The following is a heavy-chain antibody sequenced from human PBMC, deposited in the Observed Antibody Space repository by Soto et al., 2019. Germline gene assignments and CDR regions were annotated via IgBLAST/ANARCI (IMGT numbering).Heavy chain of an antibody. J-gene: IGHJ4*02. D-gene: IGHD3-10*01. Sequence: QVPLVESGGGVVQPGRSLRLSCAASGFTFSSYAMHWVRQAPGKGLEWVAVISYDGSNKYYADSVKGRFTISRDNSKNTLYLQMNSLRAEDTAVYYCARDGGVLWFGESTFDYWGQGTLVTVSS. CDR3: ARDGGVLWFGESTFDY. V-gene: IGHV3-30-3*01. CDR1: GFTFSSYA. CDR2: ISYDGSNK.